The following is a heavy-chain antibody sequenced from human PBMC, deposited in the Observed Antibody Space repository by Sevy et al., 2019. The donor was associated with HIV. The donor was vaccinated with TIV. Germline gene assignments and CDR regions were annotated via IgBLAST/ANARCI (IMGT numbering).Heavy chain of an antibody. CDR3: AKDRRGAPSGSTNYYYYYGMDV. Sequence: GGSLRLSCAASGFTFSSYGMHWVRQAPGKGLEWVAVISHDGSNKYYADSVKGRFTISRDNSKNTLYLQMNSLRAEDTAVYYCAKDRRGAPSGSTNYYYYYGMDVWGQGTTVTVSS. J-gene: IGHJ6*02. V-gene: IGHV3-30*18. D-gene: IGHD5-12*01. CDR2: ISHDGSNK. CDR1: GFTFSSYG.